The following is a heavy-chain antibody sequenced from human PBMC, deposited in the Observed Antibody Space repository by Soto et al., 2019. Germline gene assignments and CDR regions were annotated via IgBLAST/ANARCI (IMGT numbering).Heavy chain of an antibody. V-gene: IGHV3-74*01. CDR3: VRDSHGDY. CDR2: IDGDEDSTT. CDR1: GFTFNSYW. J-gene: IGHJ4*02. Sequence: EVQLVESGGGLVQPGGSLRLSCAASGFTFNSYWMQWVRHAPGKGLEWVSRIDGDEDSTTNYADSVKGRFTISGDNVKNTLYLQMNGLRAEETAVYYCVRDSHGDYWGQGTLVTVSS.